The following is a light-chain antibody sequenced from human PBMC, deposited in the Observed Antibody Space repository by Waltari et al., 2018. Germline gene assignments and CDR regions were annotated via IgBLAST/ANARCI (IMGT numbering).Light chain of an antibody. V-gene: IGKV1-5*03. CDR2: KAA. CDR3: QQYNSYSLLT. CDR1: QSISNW. Sequence: DIQMTQSPSTLSASVGDRVTIPCRASQSISNWLAGYQQKPGKAPKLLLYKAATLESGVPSRFSGSGSGTEFTLTISSLQPDDFATYYCQQYNSYSLLTFGGGTKVEIK. J-gene: IGKJ4*01.